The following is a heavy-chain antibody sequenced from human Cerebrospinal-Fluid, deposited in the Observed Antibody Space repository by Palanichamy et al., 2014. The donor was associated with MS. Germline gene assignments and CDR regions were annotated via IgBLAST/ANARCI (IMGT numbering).Heavy chain of an antibody. D-gene: IGHD1-26*01. J-gene: IGHJ4*02. V-gene: IGHV4-39*01. Sequence: QLQLQESGPGLAKPSETLSLTCTVSGGSINSPNYYWAWIRQPPGKGPEWIGSIYYGGNTYYNPSLKSRFTMSVDTSKNQFSLKLRSVTAADMAIYYCARHHLGIVGVADLIKDTFDYWGQGTLVPVSS. CDR3: ARHHLGIVGVADLIKDTFDY. CDR1: GGSINSPNYY. CDR2: IYYGGNT.